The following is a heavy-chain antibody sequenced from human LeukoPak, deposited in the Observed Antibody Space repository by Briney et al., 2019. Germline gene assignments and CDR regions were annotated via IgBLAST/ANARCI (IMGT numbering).Heavy chain of an antibody. D-gene: IGHD3-3*01. J-gene: IGHJ4*02. CDR3: ARVKGSGYRNSIDY. CDR2: INWNGGST. CDR1: GFTLDDYA. V-gene: IGHV3-20*04. Sequence: PGGSLRLSCAASGFTLDDYAMNWVRQAPGKGPEWVSGINWNGGSTYYRDSVKGRFTISRDNAKNSLYLQMNSLRAEDTALYYCARVKGSGYRNSIDYWGQGTLVTVSS.